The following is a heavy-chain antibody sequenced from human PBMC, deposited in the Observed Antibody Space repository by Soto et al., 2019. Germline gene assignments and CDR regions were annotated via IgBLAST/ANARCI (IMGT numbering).Heavy chain of an antibody. CDR3: ARVGGINWFDP. Sequence: SETLSLTCAVYGGSFSGDYWTWIRQPPGTGLEWIGEINHSGSTNYNPSLKSRVTISVDTSKNQFSLKLSSVTAADTAVYYCARVGGINWFDPWGQGTLVTVSS. CDR1: GGSFSGDY. D-gene: IGHD1-20*01. CDR2: INHSGST. J-gene: IGHJ5*02. V-gene: IGHV4-34*09.